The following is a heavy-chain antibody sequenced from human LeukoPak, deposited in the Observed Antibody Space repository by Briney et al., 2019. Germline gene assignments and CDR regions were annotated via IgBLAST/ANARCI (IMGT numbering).Heavy chain of an antibody. CDR3: TTLGYHLDS. J-gene: IGHJ4*02. CDR2: ISGTDTTT. CDR1: GFAFSAYE. D-gene: IGHD3-22*01. V-gene: IGHV3-48*03. Sequence: PGGSLRLSCAASGFAFSAYEMNWVRQAPGKGLEWVSYISGTDTTTYYADSVKGRSTISRDNARNSLYLQMNSLRAEDTALYYCTTLGYHLDSWGQGTLVTVSS.